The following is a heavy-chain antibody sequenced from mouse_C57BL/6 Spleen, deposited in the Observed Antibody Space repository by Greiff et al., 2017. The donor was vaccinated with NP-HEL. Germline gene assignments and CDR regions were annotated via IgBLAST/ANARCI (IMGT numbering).Heavy chain of an antibody. Sequence: VKLQQPGAELVMPGASVKLSCKASGYTFTSYWMHWVKQRPGQGLEWIGEIDPSDSYTNYNQKFKGKSTLTVDKSSSTAYMQLSSLTSEDSAVYYCARSAPGPLYYAMDYWGQGTSVTVSS. J-gene: IGHJ4*01. D-gene: IGHD3-2*02. CDR1: GYTFTSYW. CDR3: ARSAPGPLYYAMDY. CDR2: IDPSDSYT. V-gene: IGHV1-69*01.